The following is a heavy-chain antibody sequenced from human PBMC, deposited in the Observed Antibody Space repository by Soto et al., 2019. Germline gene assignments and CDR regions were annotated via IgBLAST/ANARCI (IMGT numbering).Heavy chain of an antibody. V-gene: IGHV3-7*01. J-gene: IGHJ4*02. Sequence: GGSLRLSCVASGFTYSNFWMNWVRQAPGKGLEWVANIKPDGIDKYYEDSVKGRFTTFRDNAKNSLFLQMNSLRVEDTAVYYCVRSRYGYGFEFWGQGTLVTVS. CDR2: IKPDGIDK. CDR3: VRSRYGYGFEF. D-gene: IGHD5-12*01. CDR1: GFTYSNFW.